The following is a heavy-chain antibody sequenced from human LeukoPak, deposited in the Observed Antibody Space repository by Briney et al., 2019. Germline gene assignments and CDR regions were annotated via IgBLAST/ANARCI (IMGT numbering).Heavy chain of an antibody. CDR3: ASRYGSGSYGFDY. V-gene: IGHV4-59*11. Sequence: PSETLSLTCTVSGGSISSHYWSWIRQPPGKGLEWIGYMYYNGSMNYNPSLKSRVTISADTSKNQFSLKLSSVTAADTAVYYCASRYGSGSYGFDYWGQGTLVPVSS. D-gene: IGHD3-10*01. J-gene: IGHJ4*02. CDR2: MYYNGSM. CDR1: GGSISSHY.